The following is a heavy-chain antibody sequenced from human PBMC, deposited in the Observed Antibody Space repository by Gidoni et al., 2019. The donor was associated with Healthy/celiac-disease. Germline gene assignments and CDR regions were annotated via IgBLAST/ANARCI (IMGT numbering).Heavy chain of an antibody. CDR2: IKQDGSEK. D-gene: IGHD2-21*01. CDR1: GFTFSSHW. V-gene: IGHV3-7*01. CDR3: ARVRVIAKGDPNWFDP. J-gene: IGHJ5*02. Sequence: EVQLVESGGGLVQPGGSLRLSCAASGFTFSSHWMSWVRQAPGKGLEWVANIKQDGSEKYYVDSVKGRFTISRDNAKNSLYLQMNSLRAEDTAVYYCARVRVIAKGDPNWFDPWGQGTLVTVSS.